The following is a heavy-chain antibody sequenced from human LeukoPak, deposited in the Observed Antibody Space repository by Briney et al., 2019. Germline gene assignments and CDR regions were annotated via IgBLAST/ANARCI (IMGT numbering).Heavy chain of an antibody. CDR2: IRSRANSYAT. CDR1: GFTFSGSA. J-gene: IGHJ4*02. CDR3: AKDRGRWRSLHY. Sequence: GGSLRLSCAASGFTFSGSAMHWVRQAGGKGLEWVGRIRSRANSYATAYAASVKGRFTISRDDSKNTAYLQMNSLRAEDTALYYCAKDRGRWRSLHYWGQGTLATVSS. D-gene: IGHD6-19*01. V-gene: IGHV3-73*01.